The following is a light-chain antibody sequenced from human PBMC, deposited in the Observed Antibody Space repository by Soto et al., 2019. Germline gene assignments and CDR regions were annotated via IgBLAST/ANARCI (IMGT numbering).Light chain of an antibody. CDR1: QSVSSSY. Sequence: FVLTQSPGTLALSRGERATLSCRASQSVSSSYLAWYQHRPGQAPRLLIFGASSRATGIPDRFSGTGSGTDFTLTISRLEPEDFAVYYCQQYGNSPWTFGQGTKVDIK. J-gene: IGKJ1*01. CDR2: GAS. V-gene: IGKV3-20*01. CDR3: QQYGNSPWT.